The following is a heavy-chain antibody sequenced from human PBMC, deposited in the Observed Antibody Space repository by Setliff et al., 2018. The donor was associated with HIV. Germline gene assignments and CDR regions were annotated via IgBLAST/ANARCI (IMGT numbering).Heavy chain of an antibody. CDR3: AAATSWDTLLDY. Sequence: SETLSLTCAVYGGSFSNYYWSWIRQPPGKGLEWIGEINHSGSTNYNPSLTSLVTISVDTSMDKFSLKLNSVTAAYTAVNYFAAATSWDTLLDYWGQGTLVTVSS. V-gene: IGHV4-34*01. CDR1: GGSFSNYY. D-gene: IGHD2-2*01. CDR2: INHSGST. J-gene: IGHJ4*02.